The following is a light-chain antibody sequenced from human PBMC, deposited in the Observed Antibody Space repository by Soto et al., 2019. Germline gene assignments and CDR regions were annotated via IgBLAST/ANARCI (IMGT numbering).Light chain of an antibody. CDR2: GPS. CDR3: QHYGSSPFT. V-gene: IGKV3-20*01. Sequence: EIVLTQSPGTLSLSPGERATLSCRASQSITSNYLAWYQQKPGQAPRLLIYGPSSRAIGIPHRFSGSGSGTALTLTMSRLEPEDFAVYYCQHYGSSPFTFGGGTRGEIK. CDR1: QSITSNY. J-gene: IGKJ4*01.